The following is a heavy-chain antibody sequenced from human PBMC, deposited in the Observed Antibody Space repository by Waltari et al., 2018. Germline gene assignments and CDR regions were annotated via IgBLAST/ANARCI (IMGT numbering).Heavy chain of an antibody. CDR3: ARSSGVEGYGMDV. J-gene: IGHJ6*02. Sequence: QVQLQESGPGLVKPSETQSLTCAVSGYSISSGYYWGWIRQPPGKGLEWIGSIYHSGSTYYNPSLKSRVTISVDTSKNQFSLKLSSVTAADTAVYYCARSSGVEGYGMDVWGQGTTVTVSS. D-gene: IGHD3-3*01. CDR1: GYSISSGYY. V-gene: IGHV4-38-2*01. CDR2: IYHSGST.